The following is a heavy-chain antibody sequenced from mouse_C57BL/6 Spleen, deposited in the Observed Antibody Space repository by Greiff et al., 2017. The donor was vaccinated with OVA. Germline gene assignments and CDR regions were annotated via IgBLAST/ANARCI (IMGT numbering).Heavy chain of an antibody. CDR2: IYPGDGDT. CDR1: GYAFSSSW. V-gene: IGHV1-82*01. Sequence: QVQLQHSGPELVKPGASVKISCKASGYAFSSSWMNWVKQRPGKGLEWIGRIYPGDGDTNYNGKFKGKATLTADKSSSTAYMQLSSLTSEDSAVYFCAREGSYYFDYWGQGTTLTVSS. CDR3: AREGSYYFDY. J-gene: IGHJ2*01.